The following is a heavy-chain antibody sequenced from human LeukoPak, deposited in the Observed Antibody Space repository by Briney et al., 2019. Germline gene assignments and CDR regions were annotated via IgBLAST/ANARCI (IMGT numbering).Heavy chain of an antibody. CDR1: GASISSYY. D-gene: IGHD3-10*01. CDR3: ARRITMVRINWFDP. CDR2: IYYSGST. V-gene: IGHV4-59*08. Sequence: PETLSLTCTVSGASISSYYWGWIRQPPGKGLEWIGYIYYSGSTYYNPSLKSRVTISVDTSKNQFSLKLSSVTAADTAVYYCARRITMVRINWFDPWGQGTLVTVSS. J-gene: IGHJ5*02.